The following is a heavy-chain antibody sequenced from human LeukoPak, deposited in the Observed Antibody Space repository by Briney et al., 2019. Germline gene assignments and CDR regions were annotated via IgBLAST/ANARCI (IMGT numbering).Heavy chain of an antibody. CDR1: GFNLKNNY. CDR3: ARAGQQLDY. J-gene: IGHJ4*02. CDR2: IYSGGST. Sequence: GGSLGTFLDTSGFNLKNNYQRRVRPAPGEGLEWVSVIYSGGSTYYAGSVKGRFTISRDNSKNTLYLQMNSLRAEDTAVYYCARAGQQLDYWGQGTLVTVSS. D-gene: IGHD6-13*01. V-gene: IGHV3-66*01.